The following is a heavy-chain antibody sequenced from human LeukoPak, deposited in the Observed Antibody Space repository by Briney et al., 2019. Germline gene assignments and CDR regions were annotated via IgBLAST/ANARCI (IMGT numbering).Heavy chain of an antibody. Sequence: SETLSLTCTVSGGSISSYYWSWIRQPPGKGLEWIGYIYYSGSPIYSPSLNSRVTISLDTSKNRFSLKLTSVTAADTAVYYCAREGYGSRSRDNWLDPWGQGTLVTVSP. V-gene: IGHV4-59*12. CDR3: AREGYGSRSRDNWLDP. J-gene: IGHJ5*02. CDR2: IYYSGSP. CDR1: GGSISSYY. D-gene: IGHD3-10*01.